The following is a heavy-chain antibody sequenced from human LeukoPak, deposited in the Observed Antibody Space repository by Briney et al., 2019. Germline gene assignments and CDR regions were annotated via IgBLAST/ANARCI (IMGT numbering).Heavy chain of an antibody. J-gene: IGHJ4*02. CDR2: ISSSSSYI. V-gene: IGHV3-21*01. D-gene: IGHD2-15*01. Sequence: PGGSLRLSCAASGFTFSSYSMNWVRQAPGKGLEWVSSISSSSSYIYYADSVKGRFTISRDNAKNSLYLQMNSLRAEDTAVYCCARDWVYCSGGSCHFDYWGQGTLVTVSS. CDR3: ARDWVYCSGGSCHFDY. CDR1: GFTFSSYS.